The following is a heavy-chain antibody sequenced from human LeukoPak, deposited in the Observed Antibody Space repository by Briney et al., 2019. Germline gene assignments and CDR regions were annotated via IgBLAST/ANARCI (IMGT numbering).Heavy chain of an antibody. J-gene: IGHJ4*02. D-gene: IGHD3-3*01. V-gene: IGHV3-21*01. CDR1: GFTFSSYS. Sequence: GGSLRLSCAASGFTFSSYSMNWVRQAPGKGLEWVSSISSSSSYIYYADSVKGRFTISRDNAKNSLYLQMNSLRAEDTAVYYCARASTSGITIFGVVAYFDYWGQGTLVTVSS. CDR2: ISSSSSYI. CDR3: ARASTSGITIFGVVAYFDY.